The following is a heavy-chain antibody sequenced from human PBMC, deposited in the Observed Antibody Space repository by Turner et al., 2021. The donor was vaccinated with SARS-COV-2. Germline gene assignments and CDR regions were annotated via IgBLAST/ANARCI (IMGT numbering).Heavy chain of an antibody. V-gene: IGHV4-34*02. D-gene: IGHD2-15*01. CDR1: GGSFSGYY. Sequence: VQLQQWGAGLFKPSETLSLTRAVYGGSFSGYYWTWIRQPPEKGLEWIGEIHPSGTTYHNPSLKGRVTMSVDTSKNQFYLKVSSVTAADTAVYYCAKGDDSRKSGLLWGQGTLVTVSS. J-gene: IGHJ4*02. CDR3: AKGDDSRKSGLL. CDR2: IHPSGTT.